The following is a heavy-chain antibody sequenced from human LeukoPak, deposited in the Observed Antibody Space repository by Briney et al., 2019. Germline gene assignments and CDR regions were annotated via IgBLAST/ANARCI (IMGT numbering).Heavy chain of an antibody. J-gene: IGHJ5*02. Sequence: PGGSLRLSCAASGFTLRNYSMNWVRPAPGKGLEWVSSIGISTGHKYYADSVKGRFTISRDNARNSLFLQMNSLRAEDTSVYYCARGPYCRGTSCSPWDWYDPWGQGTLVTVSS. CDR3: ARGPYCRGTSCSPWDWYDP. CDR2: IGISTGHK. V-gene: IGHV3-21*01. CDR1: GFTLRNYS. D-gene: IGHD2-15*01.